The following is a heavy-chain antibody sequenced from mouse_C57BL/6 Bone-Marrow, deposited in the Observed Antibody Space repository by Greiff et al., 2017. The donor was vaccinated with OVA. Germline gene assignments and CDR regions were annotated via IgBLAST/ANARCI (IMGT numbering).Heavy chain of an antibody. D-gene: IGHD1-1*01. V-gene: IGHV1-61*01. CDR1: GYTFTSYW. CDR2: IYPSDSET. CDR3: ARLNYGSSLGAY. J-gene: IGHJ3*01. Sequence: QVQLQQPGAELVRPGSSVKLSCKASGYTFTSYWLDWVKQRPGQGLEWIGNIYPSDSETHYNQKFKDKATLTVDKSSSTAYMQLSSLTSEDSAVYYCARLNYGSSLGAYWGQGTLVTVSA.